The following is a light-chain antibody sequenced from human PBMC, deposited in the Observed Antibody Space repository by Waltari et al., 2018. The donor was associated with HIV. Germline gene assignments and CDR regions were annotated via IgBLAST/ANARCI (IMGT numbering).Light chain of an antibody. V-gene: IGLV2-11*01. CDR3: CSYAGNYPVL. Sequence: QSALTQPRSVSGSPGQSITISCTGTSRDVGGYKYVSWYQQNPGKAPKFIIYDVTTRPSGVPDRFSGSRSGNTASLTIPGLQAEDEADYYCCSYAGNYPVLFGGGTKLTVL. CDR1: SRDVGGYKY. CDR2: DVT. J-gene: IGLJ3*02.